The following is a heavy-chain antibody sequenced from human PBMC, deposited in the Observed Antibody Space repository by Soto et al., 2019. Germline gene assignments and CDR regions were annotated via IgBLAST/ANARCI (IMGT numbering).Heavy chain of an antibody. CDR3: AREDTGSFDS. J-gene: IGHJ4*02. CDR1: GFTFSNYA. D-gene: IGHD2-8*02. Sequence: QVQLVESGGGVVQPGRSLRLSCAASGFTFSNYAMHWVRQAPGKGLEWVAVISYDGSNKYYADSVKGRFTMSRDNSKNSMSVKMNSLRAEDTAVYYCAREDTGSFDSCGQGTLVTVSS. CDR2: ISYDGSNK. V-gene: IGHV3-30-3*01.